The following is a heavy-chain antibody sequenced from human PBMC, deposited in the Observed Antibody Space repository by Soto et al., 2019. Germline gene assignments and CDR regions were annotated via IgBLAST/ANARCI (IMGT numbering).Heavy chain of an antibody. CDR2: IWYDGNNK. J-gene: IGHJ4*02. D-gene: IGHD6-19*01. Sequence: QVQLVESGGGVVQPGRSLRLSCAASGFIFSNSGMHWVRQAPGKGLEWVALIWYDGNNKYYADSVKGRFTISRDNSKNTLYRQMRSLRDDDTVVYYCARERVSSGWRNFDYWGQGTLVTVSS. CDR3: ARERVSSGWRNFDY. CDR1: GFIFSNSG. V-gene: IGHV3-33*01.